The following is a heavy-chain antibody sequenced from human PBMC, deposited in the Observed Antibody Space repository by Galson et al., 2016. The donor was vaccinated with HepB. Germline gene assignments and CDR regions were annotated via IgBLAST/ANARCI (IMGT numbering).Heavy chain of an antibody. J-gene: IGHJ5*02. Sequence: SLRLSCAASGFTFSSNDIHWVRQAPGKGLEWVSAIINSGYSTQYADSVKGRFTISRDNSKNTLYLQMTSLRAEDTAVYYCAKCLWIRGVYPFDPWGQGTLVTVSS. CDR3: AKCLWIRGVYPFDP. CDR2: IINSGYST. D-gene: IGHD3-10*01. V-gene: IGHV3-23*01. CDR1: GFTFSSND.